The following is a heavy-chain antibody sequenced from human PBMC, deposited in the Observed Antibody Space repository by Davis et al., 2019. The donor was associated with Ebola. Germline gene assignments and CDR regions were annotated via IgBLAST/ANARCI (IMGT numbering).Heavy chain of an antibody. CDR2: IHNSGST. V-gene: IGHV4-30-4*01. CDR3: ARVGATTGVY. J-gene: IGHJ4*02. D-gene: IGHD1-26*01. Sequence: SETLSLTCTVSGGSIRSGDHYWSWIRQPPGKGLEWIGFIHNSGSTSYNPSLKSRVSVSVDTSKNQFTLKMTSMTAADTAVYYCARVGATTGVYWGQGTLVTVSS. CDR1: GGSIRSGDHY.